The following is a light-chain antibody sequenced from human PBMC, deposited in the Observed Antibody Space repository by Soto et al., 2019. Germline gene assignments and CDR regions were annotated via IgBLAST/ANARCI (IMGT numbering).Light chain of an antibody. V-gene: IGKV3-20*01. CDR1: QSISCSY. CDR2: GAS. Sequence: EIVLTQSPGTLSLSPGERAALSCMASQSISCSYLAWYQQKPGQAPRLLIYGASSRATGIPDRFSGSGSGTDFTLTISRLEPEDFAVYYCQQYGSSTWTFGQGTKVEMK. J-gene: IGKJ1*01. CDR3: QQYGSSTWT.